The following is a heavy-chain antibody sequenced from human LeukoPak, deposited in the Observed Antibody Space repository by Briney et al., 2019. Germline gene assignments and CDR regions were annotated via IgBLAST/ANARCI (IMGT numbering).Heavy chain of an antibody. CDR3: ARLVSY. D-gene: IGHD2-8*02. CDR2: IDSNSGAT. V-gene: IGHV1-2*02. Sequence: ASVKVSCKASGYTFTGYYIYWVRQAPGQGLEWMGWIDSNSGATNYAQKFQGRVTMTRDTSISTAYMELTRLTSDDTAVYFCARLVSYWGQGTLVTVSS. J-gene: IGHJ4*02. CDR1: GYTFTGYY.